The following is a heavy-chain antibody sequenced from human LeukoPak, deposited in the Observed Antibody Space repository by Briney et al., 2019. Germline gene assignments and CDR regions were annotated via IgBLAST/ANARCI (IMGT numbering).Heavy chain of an antibody. CDR2: IYYSGIT. CDR1: GGSISSSSYY. D-gene: IGHD3-3*01. V-gene: IGHV4-39*01. J-gene: IGHJ4*02. Sequence: EPSETLSLXCTVSGGSISSSSYYWGWTRQPPGKGLEWIGSIYYSGITYYNPSLKSRVTISVDTSKSQFSLRLTSVTAADTAVYYCARHVRFLEWLSSYYFDYWGQGTLVTVSS. CDR3: ARHVRFLEWLSSYYFDY.